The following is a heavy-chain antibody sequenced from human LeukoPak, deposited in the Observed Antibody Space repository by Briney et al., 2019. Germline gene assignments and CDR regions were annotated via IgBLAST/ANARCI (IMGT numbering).Heavy chain of an antibody. CDR1: GYTFTGYY. D-gene: IGHD1-26*01. CDR2: INPNSGGT. CDR3: AREGSGSYYCMDY. J-gene: IGHJ4*02. Sequence: ASVKVSCKASGYTFTGYYMHWVRQAPGQGLEWIGRINPNSGGTNYAQKFQGRVTMTRDTSISTAYMELSRLRSDDTAVYYCAREGSGSYYCMDYWGQGTLVTVSS. V-gene: IGHV1-2*06.